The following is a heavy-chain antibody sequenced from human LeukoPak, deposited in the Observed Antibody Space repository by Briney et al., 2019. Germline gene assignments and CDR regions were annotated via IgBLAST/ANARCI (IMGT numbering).Heavy chain of an antibody. J-gene: IGHJ1*01. Sequence: PSETLSLTCTVSGGSINNYYWSWIRQPAGKGLEWLGRLYTSGSTTYNPYLKSRATMSVDTSKNQFSLKLSSVTAADTALYYCAGDDGGNSKYFHSWGQGTLVTVSS. V-gene: IGHV4-4*07. CDR1: GGSINNYY. CDR3: AGDDGGNSKYFHS. D-gene: IGHD4-23*01. CDR2: LYTSGST.